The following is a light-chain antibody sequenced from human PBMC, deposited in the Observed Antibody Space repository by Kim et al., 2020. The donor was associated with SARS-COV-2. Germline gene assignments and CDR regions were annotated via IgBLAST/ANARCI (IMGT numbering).Light chain of an antibody. V-gene: IGLV4-69*01. CDR2: LDSDGSH. J-gene: IGLJ3*02. Sequence: ASVKLTCTLSSGHSTSAIAWHQQQPEKGPRYLMKLDSDGSHNKGDGIPDRFSGSSSGAERYLTISSLQSEDEADYYCQTWGTGSWVFGGGTQLTVL. CDR1: SGHSTSA. CDR3: QTWGTGSWV.